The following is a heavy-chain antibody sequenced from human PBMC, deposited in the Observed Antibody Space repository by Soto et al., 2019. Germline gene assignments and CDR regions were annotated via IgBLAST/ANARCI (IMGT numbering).Heavy chain of an antibody. CDR2: IYYSGST. D-gene: IGHD3-3*01. Sequence: SETLSLTCTVSGGSISSGDYYWSWIRQPPGKGLEWIGYIYYSGSTYYNPSLKSRVTISVDTSKNQFSLKLSSVTAADTAVYYCARDLSRDFWSGYSTGIGMDVWGQGTTVTVSS. J-gene: IGHJ6*02. CDR3: ARDLSRDFWSGYSTGIGMDV. V-gene: IGHV4-30-4*01. CDR1: GGSISSGDYY.